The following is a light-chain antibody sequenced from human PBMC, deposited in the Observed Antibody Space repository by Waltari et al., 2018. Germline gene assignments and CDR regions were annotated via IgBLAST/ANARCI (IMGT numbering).Light chain of an antibody. Sequence: EIVMTQSPATLSVSPGEKVTLSCRASQSVSISLAWYQQRSGQVPRLLSYGADTRATGVPARFSGSGSGTEFTLTISSIQSEDFAVYYCQQYNKWPPVLTFGGGTKVEIK. J-gene: IGKJ4*01. CDR3: QQYNKWPPVLT. CDR2: GAD. V-gene: IGKV3-15*01. CDR1: QSVSIS.